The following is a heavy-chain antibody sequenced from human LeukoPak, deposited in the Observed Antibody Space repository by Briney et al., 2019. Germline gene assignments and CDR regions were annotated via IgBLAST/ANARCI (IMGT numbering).Heavy chain of an antibody. J-gene: IGHJ4*02. V-gene: IGHV4-59*01. CDR3: ASLGYCSSTSCYRGIFDY. CDR2: IYYSGST. CDR1: GGSISSYY. D-gene: IGHD2-2*01. Sequence: PSETLSLTCTVSGGSISSYYWSWIRQPPGKGLEWIGYIYYSGSTNYNPSLKSRVTISVDTSKNQFSLKLSSVTAADTAVYCCASLGYCSSTSCYRGIFDYWGQGTLVTVSS.